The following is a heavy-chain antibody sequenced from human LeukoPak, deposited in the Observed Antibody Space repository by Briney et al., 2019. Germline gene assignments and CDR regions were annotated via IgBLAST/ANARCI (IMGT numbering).Heavy chain of an antibody. Sequence: PSETLSLTCAVYGGSFSGYYWSWIRQPPGKGLEWIGEINHSGSTNYNPSLESRVTISVDTSKNQFSLKLSSVTAADTAVYYCARGPYYDFWSGYYTDGFDYWGQGTLVTVSS. CDR3: ARGPYYDFWSGYYTDGFDY. CDR1: GGSFSGYY. V-gene: IGHV4-34*01. CDR2: INHSGST. D-gene: IGHD3-3*01. J-gene: IGHJ4*02.